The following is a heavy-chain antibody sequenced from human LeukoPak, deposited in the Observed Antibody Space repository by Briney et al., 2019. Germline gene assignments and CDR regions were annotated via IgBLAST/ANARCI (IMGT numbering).Heavy chain of an antibody. D-gene: IGHD1-26*01. J-gene: IGHJ4*02. CDR3: ARGDGSYSY. CDR1: GFTFSSYA. V-gene: IGHV3-30*04. CDR2: ISYDGSNK. Sequence: PGRSLRLSCAASGFTFSSYATHWVRQAPGKGLEWVAVISYDGSNKYYADSVKGRFTISRDNSKNTLYLQMNSLRAEDTAVYYCARGDGSYSYWGQGTLVTVSS.